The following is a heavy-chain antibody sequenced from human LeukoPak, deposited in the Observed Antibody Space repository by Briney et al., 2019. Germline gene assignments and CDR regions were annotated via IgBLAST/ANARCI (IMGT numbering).Heavy chain of an antibody. Sequence: SETLSLTCTVSGGSISSSTYYWGWIRQPPGKGLEWIGTIYYTGSTDYNPSLKSRVTISVDTSKNQFSLRLSSVTAADTAVYYCARGRVTHYGRLCWFDSWGQGTLVTVSS. CDR3: ARGRVTHYGRLCWFDS. J-gene: IGHJ5*01. V-gene: IGHV4-39*07. CDR2: IYYTGST. CDR1: GGSISSSTYY. D-gene: IGHD4-17*01.